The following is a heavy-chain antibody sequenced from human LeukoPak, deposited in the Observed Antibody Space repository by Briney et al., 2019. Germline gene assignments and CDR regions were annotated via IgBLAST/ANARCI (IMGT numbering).Heavy chain of an antibody. V-gene: IGHV5-51*01. CDR1: GYSFTSYW. CDR2: IYPGDSDT. D-gene: IGHD1-26*01. J-gene: IGHJ5*02. CDR3: ARGAAPPLNWFDP. Sequence: GASLKISCKGSGYSFTSYWIGWVRQMPGKGLEWMGIIYPGDSDTRYSPSFQGQVTISADKSISTAYLQWSSLKASDTAMYYCARGAAPPLNWFDPWGQGTLVTVSS.